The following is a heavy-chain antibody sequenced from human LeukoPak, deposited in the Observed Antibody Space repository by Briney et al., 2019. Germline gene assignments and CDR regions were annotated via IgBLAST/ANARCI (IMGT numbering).Heavy chain of an antibody. CDR2: MYHSGST. Sequence: SETLSLTCVVSGGSISSSNWWSWVRQPPGKGLEWIGEMYHSGSTNYNPFLKSRVTISVDKSNNQFSLKLSSVTAADTAVYYCVTRGTASRLLDSWGQGTLVTVSS. CDR1: GGSISSSNW. V-gene: IGHV4-4*02. D-gene: IGHD1/OR15-1a*01. J-gene: IGHJ4*02. CDR3: VTRGTASRLLDS.